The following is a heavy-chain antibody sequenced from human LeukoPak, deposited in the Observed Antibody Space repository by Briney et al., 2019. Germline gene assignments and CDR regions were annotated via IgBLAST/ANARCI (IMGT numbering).Heavy chain of an antibody. Sequence: SETLSLTCTVSGGSISSYYWSWIRQPPGKGLEWIGYIYNSGSTNYNPSLRSRVTISVDTSKNQFSLKLSSVTAADTAVYYCARHGPTYYQKAFDIWGQGTIVTVSS. V-gene: IGHV4-59*08. CDR3: ARHGPTYYQKAFDI. D-gene: IGHD2-2*01. CDR2: IYNSGST. CDR1: GGSISSYY. J-gene: IGHJ3*02.